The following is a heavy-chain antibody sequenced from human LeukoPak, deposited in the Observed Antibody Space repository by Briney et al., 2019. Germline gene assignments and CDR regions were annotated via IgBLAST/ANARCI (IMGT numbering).Heavy chain of an antibody. J-gene: IGHJ3*02. Sequence: GGSLRLSCAASGFTFSSYAMHWVRQAPGKGLEWVAVISYDGSNKYYADSVKGRFTISRDNSKNTLYLQMNSLRAEDTAVYYCAKSTVVVPVASEDAFDIWGQGTMVTVSS. V-gene: IGHV3-30-3*02. D-gene: IGHD2-2*01. CDR1: GFTFSSYA. CDR2: ISYDGSNK. CDR3: AKSTVVVPVASEDAFDI.